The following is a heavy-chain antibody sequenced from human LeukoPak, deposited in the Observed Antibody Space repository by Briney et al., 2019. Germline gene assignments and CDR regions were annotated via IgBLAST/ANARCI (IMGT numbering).Heavy chain of an antibody. D-gene: IGHD3-22*01. V-gene: IGHV4-59*01. J-gene: IGHJ4*02. Sequence: SETLSLTCTVSGGSISSYYWSWIRQPPGKGLEWLGYIYYSGRTNYNPSLKSRVTISVDTSKNQFSLKLSSVTAADTAVYYCARGASGYYNGVDYWGQGTLVTVSS. CDR1: GGSISSYY. CDR2: IYYSGRT. CDR3: ARGASGYYNGVDY.